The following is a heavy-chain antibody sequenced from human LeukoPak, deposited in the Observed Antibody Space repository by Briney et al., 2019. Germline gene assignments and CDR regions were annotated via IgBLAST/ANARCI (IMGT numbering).Heavy chain of an antibody. V-gene: IGHV1-69*05. CDR2: IIPIFGTA. J-gene: IGHJ4*02. D-gene: IGHD3-22*01. Sequence: ASVKVSCKASGGTFSSYAISWVRQAPGQGLEWMGGIIPIFGTANYAQKFQGRVTITTDESTSTAYMELSSLRSEDTAVYYCARSYDSSGYSLDYWGQGTLATVSS. CDR1: GGTFSSYA. CDR3: ARSYDSSGYSLDY.